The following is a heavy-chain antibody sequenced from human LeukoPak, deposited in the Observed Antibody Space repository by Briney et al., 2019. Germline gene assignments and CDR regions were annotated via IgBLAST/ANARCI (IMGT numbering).Heavy chain of an antibody. Sequence: PSETLSLTCTVSGGSISNYYWSWIRQPPGKGLEWIGYIYYSGSTNYNPSLKSRVTISVDTSKNQFSLKLSSVTAADTAVYYCARHRWHANGAFDIWGQGTMVTVSS. CDR3: ARHRWHANGAFDI. J-gene: IGHJ3*02. CDR2: IYYSGST. CDR1: GGSISNYY. V-gene: IGHV4-59*01. D-gene: IGHD4-23*01.